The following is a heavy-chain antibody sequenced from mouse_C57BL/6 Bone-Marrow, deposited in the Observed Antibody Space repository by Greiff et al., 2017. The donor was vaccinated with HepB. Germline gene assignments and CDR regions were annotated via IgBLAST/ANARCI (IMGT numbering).Heavy chain of an antibody. V-gene: IGHV2-2*01. CDR2: IWSGGST. D-gene: IGHD2-3*01. CDR1: GFSLTSYG. J-gene: IGHJ3*01. CDR3: ARNWGLLRSFAY. Sequence: VQLQESGPGLVQPSQSLSITCTVSGFSLTSYGVHWVRQSPGKGLEWLGVIWSGGSTDDNADFISRLSISKDNSKSQVFFKRNSMQADDTAIYYCARNWGLLRSFAYWGQVTLVTVSA.